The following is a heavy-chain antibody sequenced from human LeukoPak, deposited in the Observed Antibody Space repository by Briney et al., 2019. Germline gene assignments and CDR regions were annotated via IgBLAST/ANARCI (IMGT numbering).Heavy chain of an antibody. CDR2: IYYSGST. V-gene: IGHV4-39*01. CDR3: ARHSGSFRSRLDY. CDR1: GGSISSGSYY. D-gene: IGHD3-10*01. Sequence: PSETLSLTCTVSGGSISSGSYYWGWIRQPPGKGLEWIGYIYYSGSTYYNPSLKSRVTISVDTYKNQFSLKLSSVTAADTAVYYCARHSGSFRSRLDYWGQGTLVTVSS. J-gene: IGHJ4*02.